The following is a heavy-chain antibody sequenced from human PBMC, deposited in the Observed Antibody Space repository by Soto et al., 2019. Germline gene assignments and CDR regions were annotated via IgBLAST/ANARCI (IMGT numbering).Heavy chain of an antibody. CDR3: ARVERGTATTVVDAFDI. CDR1: GGSVNSGNYY. CDR2: MSHSGGT. J-gene: IGHJ3*02. D-gene: IGHD1-1*01. Sequence: QVQLQQWGAGLLKPSETLSLTCAVFGGSVNSGNYYWSWIRQPPGKGLEWIGEMSHSGGTHFNPSLNSRVTRPVDTSKNQFSLKMSSVTAADTALYYCARVERGTATTVVDAFDIWGPGTMVTVSS. V-gene: IGHV4-34*01.